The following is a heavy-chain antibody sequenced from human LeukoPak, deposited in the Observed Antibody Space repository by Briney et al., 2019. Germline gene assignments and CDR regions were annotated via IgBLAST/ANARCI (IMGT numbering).Heavy chain of an antibody. CDR3: ARVSLYGDYFPY. CDR2: INHSGST. CDR1: GGSFSGYY. D-gene: IGHD4-17*01. Sequence: SETLSLTCAVYGGSFSGYYWSWIRQPPGKGLEWIGEINHSGSTNYNPSLKSRVTISVDTSKNQFSLKLSSVTAADTAVYYCARVSLYGDYFPYRGQGTLVTVSS. V-gene: IGHV4-34*01. J-gene: IGHJ4*02.